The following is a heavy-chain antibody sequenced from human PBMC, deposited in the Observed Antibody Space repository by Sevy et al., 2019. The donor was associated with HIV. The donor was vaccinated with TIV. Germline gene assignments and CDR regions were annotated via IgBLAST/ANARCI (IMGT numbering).Heavy chain of an antibody. D-gene: IGHD5-12*01. Sequence: GGSLRLSCAGSGFTSKNVVMSWVRQAPGKGLECVSTITESGDPTYYADSVKGRFTISTDTSKSTLFLQTNYLTADDTAVYYCAKATYGYGGPSKDNYYFYDIDVWGKGTTVTASS. J-gene: IGHJ6*03. CDR2: ITESGDPT. CDR1: GFTSKNVV. CDR3: AKATYGYGGPSKDNYYFYDIDV. V-gene: IGHV3-23*01.